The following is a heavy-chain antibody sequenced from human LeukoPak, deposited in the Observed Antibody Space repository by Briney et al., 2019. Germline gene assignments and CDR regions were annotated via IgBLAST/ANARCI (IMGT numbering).Heavy chain of an antibody. CDR2: ISSSSSYI. CDR3: ARDLIVGATGAGYY. J-gene: IGHJ4*02. CDR1: GFTFSSYS. V-gene: IGHV3-21*01. D-gene: IGHD1-26*01. Sequence: PGGSLRLSCAASGFTFSSYSMNWVRQVPGKGLEWVSSISSSSSYIYYADSVKGRFTISRDNAKNSLYLQMNSLRAEDTAVYYCARDLIVGATGAGYYWGQGTLVTVSS.